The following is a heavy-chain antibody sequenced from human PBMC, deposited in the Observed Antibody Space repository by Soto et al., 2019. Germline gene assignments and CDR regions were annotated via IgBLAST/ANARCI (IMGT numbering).Heavy chain of an antibody. CDR3: ARLNSIAVAGLDY. CDR2: TYYSGST. D-gene: IGHD6-19*01. Sequence: PSETLSLTCTVSGGSISSSSYYWGWIRQPPGKGLEWIGSTYYSGSTYYNPSLKSRVTISVDTSKNQFSLKLSSVTAADTAVYYCARLNSIAVAGLDYWGQGTLVTVSS. J-gene: IGHJ4*02. V-gene: IGHV4-39*01. CDR1: GGSISSSSYY.